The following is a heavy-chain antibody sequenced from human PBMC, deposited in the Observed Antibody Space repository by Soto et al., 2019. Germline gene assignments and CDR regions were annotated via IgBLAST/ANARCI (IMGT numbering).Heavy chain of an antibody. CDR1: GFTFSSYA. V-gene: IGHV3-23*01. CDR2: ISGSGGST. CDR3: ANDFAARFLEWLLADYYYGKDV. D-gene: IGHD3-3*01. J-gene: IGHJ6*02. Sequence: EVQLLESGGGLVQPGGSLRLSCAASGFTFSSYAMSWVRQAPGKGLEWVSAISGSGGSTYYADSVKGRFTISRDNSKNTLYLQMKSLGAVDTAVYYCANDFAARFLEWLLADYYYGKDVWGQGTTVTVSS.